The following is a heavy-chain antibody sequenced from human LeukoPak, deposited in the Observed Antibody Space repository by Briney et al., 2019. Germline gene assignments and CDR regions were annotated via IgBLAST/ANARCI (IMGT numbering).Heavy chain of an antibody. Sequence: GASVKVSCKASGGTFSNYAINWVRQAPGQGLEWMGRITPILGLINYAQKFQGRVTITADKSTSTGYLDVTGLRSDDTAVYYCARGRGSRTGYNGDYLDYWGQGTLVTVSS. CDR3: ARGRGSRTGYNGDYLDY. J-gene: IGHJ4*02. CDR2: ITPILGLI. CDR1: GGTFSNYA. V-gene: IGHV1-69*04. D-gene: IGHD5-24*01.